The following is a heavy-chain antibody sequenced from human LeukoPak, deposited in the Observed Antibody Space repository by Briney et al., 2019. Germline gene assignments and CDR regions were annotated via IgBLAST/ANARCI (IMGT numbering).Heavy chain of an antibody. CDR3: ARETGSGYGMDV. CDR2: VNSDGSST. D-gene: IGHD3-10*01. CDR1: GFTFSSYW. Sequence: GGSLRLSCAASGFTFSSYWMHWVRQAPGKGLVWVSRVNSDGSSTSYADSVKGRFTISRDNAKNTLCLQMNSLRAEDTAVYYCARETGSGYGMDVWGQGTTVTVSS. J-gene: IGHJ6*02. V-gene: IGHV3-74*01.